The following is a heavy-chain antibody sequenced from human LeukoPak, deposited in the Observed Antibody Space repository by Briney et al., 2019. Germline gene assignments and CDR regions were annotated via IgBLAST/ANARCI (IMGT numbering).Heavy chain of an antibody. CDR3: ARETGSGYGMDV. CDR2: VNSDGSST. D-gene: IGHD3-10*01. CDR1: GFTFSSYW. Sequence: GGSLRLSCAASGFTFSSYWMHWVRQAPGKGLVWVSRVNSDGSSTSYADSVKGRFTISRDNAKNTLCLQMNSLRAEDTAVYYCARETGSGYGMDVWGQGTTVTVSS. J-gene: IGHJ6*02. V-gene: IGHV3-74*01.